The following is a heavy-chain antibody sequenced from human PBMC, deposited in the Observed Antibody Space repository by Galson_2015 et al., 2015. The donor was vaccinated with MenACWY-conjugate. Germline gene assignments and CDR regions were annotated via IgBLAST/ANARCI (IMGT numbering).Heavy chain of an antibody. D-gene: IGHD3-16*01. CDR1: GFTFSSYW. Sequence: SLRLSCAASGFTFSSYWMHWVRQAPGKGLVWVSRVNSDGSGTGYADSVKCRFTISRDNAKNMLFLQMNSLKVEDTAVYYCARSYVPGSDRKNYYMDVWGRGTTVTVSS. J-gene: IGHJ6*03. CDR3: ARSYVPGSDRKNYYMDV. CDR2: VNSDGSGT. V-gene: IGHV3-74*01.